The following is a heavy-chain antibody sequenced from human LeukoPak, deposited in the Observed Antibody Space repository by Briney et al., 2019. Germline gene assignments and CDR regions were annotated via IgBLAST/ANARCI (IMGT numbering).Heavy chain of an antibody. Sequence: GGSLRLSCAASGFTFSSYGMHWVRQAPGKGLEWVTLISYDGSDKYYADSVRGRFTISRDNSKNTLYLQMNSLRAEDTALYYCAKDLSSGSSIYGMDVWGQGTTVTVSS. CDR3: AKDLSSGSSIYGMDV. D-gene: IGHD3-10*02. CDR2: ISYDGSDK. J-gene: IGHJ6*02. CDR1: GFTFSSYG. V-gene: IGHV3-30*19.